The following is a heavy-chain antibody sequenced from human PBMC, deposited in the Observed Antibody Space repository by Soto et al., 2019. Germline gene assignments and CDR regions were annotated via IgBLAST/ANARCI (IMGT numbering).Heavy chain of an antibody. CDR2: IIPIFGTA. V-gene: IGHV1-69*01. CDR3: ARARGSGSTPLGYYGMDV. D-gene: IGHD3-10*01. CDR1: GGTFSSYA. J-gene: IGHJ6*02. Sequence: QVQLVQSGAEVKKPGSSVKVSCKASGGTFSSYAISWVRQAPGQGLEWMGGIIPIFGTANYAQKFQGRVTITADESTSTAYMELSSLRSEDTAVYYCARARGSGSTPLGYYGMDVWGQGTTVTVSS.